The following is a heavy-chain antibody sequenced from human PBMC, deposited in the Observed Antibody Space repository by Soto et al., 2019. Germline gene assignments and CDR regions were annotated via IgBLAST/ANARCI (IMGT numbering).Heavy chain of an antibody. V-gene: IGHV3-9*01. Sequence: TGGSLRLSCAASGFTFDDYAMHWVRQAPGKGLEWVSGISWNSGSIGYADSVKGRFTISRDNAKNSLYLQMNSLRAEDTALYYCAQASSSSCKGDYYYGMDLWGQGTTVTVSS. CDR1: GFTFDDYA. CDR3: AQASSSSCKGDYYYGMDL. CDR2: ISWNSGSI. D-gene: IGHD6-13*01. J-gene: IGHJ6*02.